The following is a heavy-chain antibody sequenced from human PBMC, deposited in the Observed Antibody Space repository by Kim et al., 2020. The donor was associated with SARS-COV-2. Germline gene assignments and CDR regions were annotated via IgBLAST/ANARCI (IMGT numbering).Heavy chain of an antibody. J-gene: IGHJ4*02. D-gene: IGHD6-13*01. CDR1: GGSFSGYY. V-gene: IGHV4-34*01. Sequence: SETLSLTCAVYGGSFSGYYWSWIRQPPGKGLEWIGEINHSGSTNYNPSLKSRVTISVDTSKNQFSLKLSSVTAADTAVYYCARGGRRYSSSWLPNYYFDYWGQGTLVTVSS. CDR3: ARGGRRYSSSWLPNYYFDY. CDR2: INHSGST.